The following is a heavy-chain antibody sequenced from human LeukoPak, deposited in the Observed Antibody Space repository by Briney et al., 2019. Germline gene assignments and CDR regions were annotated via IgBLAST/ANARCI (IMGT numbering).Heavy chain of an antibody. J-gene: IGHJ4*02. CDR2: IYYSGST. Sequence: PSETLSLTCTVSGGSISSYYCSWIRQPPGKGLEWIGYIYYSGSTNYNPSLKSRVTISVDTSKNRFSLKLSSVTAADTAVYYCARAGYYYGSGSYSFDYWGQRTIVTVSS. V-gene: IGHV4-59*08. CDR1: GGSISSYY. D-gene: IGHD3-10*01. CDR3: ARAGYYYGSGSYSFDY.